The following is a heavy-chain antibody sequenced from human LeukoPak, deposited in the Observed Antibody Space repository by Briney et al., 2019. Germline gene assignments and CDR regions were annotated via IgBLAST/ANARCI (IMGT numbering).Heavy chain of an antibody. CDR1: GFTFSSYW. CDR3: ARPLMYYYGSETYFWFDP. CDR2: IKQDGSEK. Sequence: PGGSLRLSCEASGFTFSSYWMSWVRQAPGKGLEWVANIKQDGSEKYYVDSVKGRFTISRDNVKNSLYLQMNSLRAEDTAVYYCARPLMYYYGSETYFWFDPWGQGTPVTVSS. V-gene: IGHV3-7*01. J-gene: IGHJ5*02. D-gene: IGHD3-10*01.